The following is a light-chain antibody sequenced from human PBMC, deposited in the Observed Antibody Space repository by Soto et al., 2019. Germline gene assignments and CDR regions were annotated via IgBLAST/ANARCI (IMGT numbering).Light chain of an antibody. CDR2: EVS. CDR3: SSFAGSPVV. CDR1: SSDVGAYNY. J-gene: IGLJ2*01. Sequence: QSVLTQPASVSGSPGQSITISCTGTSSDVGAYNYVSWYQQHPGKVPKLILYEVSKRPSGVPDRFSGSRSGNTASLTVSGLQAEDEADYYCSSFAGSPVVFGGGTKLTVL. V-gene: IGLV2-8*01.